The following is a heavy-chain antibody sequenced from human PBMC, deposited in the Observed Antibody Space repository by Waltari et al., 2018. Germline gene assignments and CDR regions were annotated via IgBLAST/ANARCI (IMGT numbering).Heavy chain of an antibody. Sequence: QVQLVQSRAEVKKPGASVKVSCKASGYTFTSYAMHWVRQAPGQRLEWMGWINAGNGNTKYSQKFQGRVTITRDTSASTAYMELSSLRSEDTAVYYCARTKGEIAAIYPWFDPWGQGTLVTVSS. V-gene: IGHV1-3*01. CDR3: ARTKGEIAAIYPWFDP. D-gene: IGHD6-13*01. CDR1: GYTFTSYA. J-gene: IGHJ5*02. CDR2: INAGNGNT.